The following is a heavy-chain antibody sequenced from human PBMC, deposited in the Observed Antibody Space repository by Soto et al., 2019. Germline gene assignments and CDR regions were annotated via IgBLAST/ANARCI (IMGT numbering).Heavy chain of an antibody. CDR2: IYYSGST. CDR3: ARGRGGSFGGSYFDY. D-gene: IGHD2-15*01. J-gene: IGHJ4*02. V-gene: IGHV4-59*01. CDR1: GGSISSYY. Sequence: SETLSLTCTVSGGSISSYYWSWIRQPPGKGLEWIGYIYYSGSTNYNPSLKSRVTISVDTSKNQFSLKLSSVTAADKAVYYCARGRGGSFGGSYFDYWGQGTPVSVS.